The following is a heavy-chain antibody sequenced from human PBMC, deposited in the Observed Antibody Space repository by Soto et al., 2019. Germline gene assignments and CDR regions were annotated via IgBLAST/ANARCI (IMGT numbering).Heavy chain of an antibody. CDR3: ALQRGLGLELREDY. D-gene: IGHD1-7*01. V-gene: IGHV1-18*04. J-gene: IGHJ4*02. Sequence: QVQLVQSGAEVKKPGASVKVSCKASGYTFTSYGISWLLQAPGQGLEWMGWISAYNGNTNSAKKLQGRVTMTTDTSTSTAYMELRSLRSDDTAVYYCALQRGLGLELREDYWGQGTLVTVSS. CDR2: ISAYNGNT. CDR1: GYTFTSYG.